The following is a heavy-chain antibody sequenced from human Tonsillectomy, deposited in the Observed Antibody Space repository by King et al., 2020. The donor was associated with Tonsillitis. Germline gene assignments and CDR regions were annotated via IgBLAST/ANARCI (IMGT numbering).Heavy chain of an antibody. CDR1: GFTFSHAW. D-gene: IGHD2-8*01. CDR3: TTFPVRWVYEGYYYYMDV. V-gene: IGHV3-15*01. CDR2: IKSKNDGGTS. Sequence: EVQLVESGGGLVKPGGSLRLSCAASGFTFSHAWMSWVRQAPGKGLEWVGRIKSKNDGGTSDYDAPVKGRFTISRDDSKNTLYLQMNSLKTEDTAVYYCTTFPVRWVYEGYYYYMDVWGKGTTVTVSS. J-gene: IGHJ6*03.